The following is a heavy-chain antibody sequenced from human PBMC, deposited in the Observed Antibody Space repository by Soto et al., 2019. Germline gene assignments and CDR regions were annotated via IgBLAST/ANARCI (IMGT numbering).Heavy chain of an antibody. V-gene: IGHV3-13*01. CDR2: MGTAGDI. D-gene: IGHD5-18*01. CDR3: ARGMGRGYSYGIQYYFGMDV. Sequence: PGGSLRLSCATPGFTCSSYDMHWVRQATGNRLEWVSGMGTAGDIYYPGSVKGRFTISRENAKNSLYLQLIGLRAEDTAVYYCARGMGRGYSYGIQYYFGMDVWGQGXTVTVYS. CDR1: GFTCSSYD. J-gene: IGHJ6*02.